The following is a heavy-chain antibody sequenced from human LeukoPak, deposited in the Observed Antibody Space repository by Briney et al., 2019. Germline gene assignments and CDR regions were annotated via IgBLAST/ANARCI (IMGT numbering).Heavy chain of an antibody. V-gene: IGHV3-21*01. Sequence: GGSLRLSCAASGFTFSSYSMNWVRQAPGKGLEWVSSISSSSSYIYYADSVKGRFTISRDNAKNSLYLQMNSPRAEDTAVYYCATGGNSVSFDYWGQGTLVTVSS. CDR2: ISSSSSYI. D-gene: IGHD4-23*01. CDR3: ATGGNSVSFDY. CDR1: GFTFSSYS. J-gene: IGHJ4*02.